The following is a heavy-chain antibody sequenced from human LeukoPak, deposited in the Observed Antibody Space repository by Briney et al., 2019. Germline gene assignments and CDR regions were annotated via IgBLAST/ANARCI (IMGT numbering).Heavy chain of an antibody. CDR2: INPSGGST. D-gene: IGHD3-10*01. CDR3: ARGPGYYYGSGSPDYYYMDV. Sequence: ASVKVSCKASGYTFTSYYMHWVRQAPGQELEWMGIINPSGGSTSYAQKFQGRVTMTRDMSTSTVYMELSSLRPEDTAVYYCARGPGYYYGSGSPDYYYMDVWGKGTTVTVSS. V-gene: IGHV1-46*01. J-gene: IGHJ6*03. CDR1: GYTFTSYY.